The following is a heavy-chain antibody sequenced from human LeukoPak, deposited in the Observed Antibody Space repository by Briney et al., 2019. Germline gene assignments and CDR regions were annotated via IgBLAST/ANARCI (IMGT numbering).Heavy chain of an antibody. J-gene: IGHJ4*02. CDR2: IWYDGSNK. CDR3: AKGPGRDSSGYYSS. Sequence: PGRSLRLSCAASGFTFSSYGMHWVRQAPGKGLEWVAVIWYDGSNKYYADSVKGRFTISRDNSKNTLYLQMNSLRAEDTAVYYCAKGPGRDSSGYYSSWGQGTLVTVSS. V-gene: IGHV3-33*06. CDR1: GFTFSSYG. D-gene: IGHD3-22*01.